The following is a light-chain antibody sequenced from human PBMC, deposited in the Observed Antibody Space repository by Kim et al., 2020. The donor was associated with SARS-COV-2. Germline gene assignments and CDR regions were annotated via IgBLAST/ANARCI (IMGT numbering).Light chain of an antibody. V-gene: IGLV1-36*01. CDR1: RANIGDNA. CDR3: AAWDASLNGWV. J-gene: IGLJ3*02. Sequence: RQKVTISCSGSRANIGDNAVSWYQQLPGKAPKLLIYYDDLLPSGVSDRFSGSKSGTSASLAISGLQSEDEADYYCAAWDASLNGWVFGGGTKVTVL. CDR2: YDD.